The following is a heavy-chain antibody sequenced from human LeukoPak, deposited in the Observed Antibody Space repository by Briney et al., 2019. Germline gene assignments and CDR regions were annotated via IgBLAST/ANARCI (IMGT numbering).Heavy chain of an antibody. CDR1: GFTFSSYA. D-gene: IGHD1-26*01. CDR3: ARDLLARGSYYSY. CDR2: ISYDGSNI. Sequence: PGGSLRLSCAASGFTFSSYAMHWVRQAPGKGLEWVAVISYDGSNIYYADSVKGRFTISRDNSKNTLYLQMNSLRAEDTAVYYCARDLLARGSYYSYWGQGTLVTVSS. V-gene: IGHV3-30-3*01. J-gene: IGHJ4*02.